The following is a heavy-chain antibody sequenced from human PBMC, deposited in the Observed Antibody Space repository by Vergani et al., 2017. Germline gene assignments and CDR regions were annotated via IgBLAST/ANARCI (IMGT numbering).Heavy chain of an antibody. D-gene: IGHD6-13*01. V-gene: IGHV3-33*01. CDR1: GFTFRNYG. CDR2: IWYDGSNK. J-gene: IGHJ4*02. Sequence: QVQLVESGGGVVQPGRSLRLSCAASGFTFRNYGMHWVRQAPGKGLEWVAIIWYDGSNKYYTDSVKGRFTISRDNSKNTLYLQMNSLRAEDTAVYYCATVRAAANNGGFYLDYWGQGTLVTVS. CDR3: ATVRAAANNGGFYLDY.